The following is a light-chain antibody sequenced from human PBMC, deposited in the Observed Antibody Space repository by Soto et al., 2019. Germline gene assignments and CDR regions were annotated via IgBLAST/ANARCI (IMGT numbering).Light chain of an antibody. V-gene: IGKV3-20*01. Sequence: DIVLTQSPGTLSLSPGERATLSCRASQTVSTSHLAWYQQKPGQAPRLLIYGASSRAAGIPDRFSASGSGTDFTLTISRLEPEDFAVYYCQRFGSSPRTFGQGTRVEVK. CDR2: GAS. CDR1: QTVSTSH. CDR3: QRFGSSPRT. J-gene: IGKJ1*01.